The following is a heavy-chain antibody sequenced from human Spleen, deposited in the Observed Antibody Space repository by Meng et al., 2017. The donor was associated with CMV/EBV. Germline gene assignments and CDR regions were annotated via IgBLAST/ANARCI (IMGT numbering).Heavy chain of an antibody. D-gene: IGHD3-16*02. V-gene: IGHV3-21*01. J-gene: IGHJ4*02. CDR1: GFTFSSYS. CDR2: ISSSSIYI. Sequence: LRLSCAASGFTFSSYSMNWVRQAPGKGLEWVSSISSSSIYIYYADSVKGRFTISRDNAKNSLYLQMNSLRAEDTAVYYCALSYDFDYWGQGTLVTAPQ. CDR3: ALSYDFDY.